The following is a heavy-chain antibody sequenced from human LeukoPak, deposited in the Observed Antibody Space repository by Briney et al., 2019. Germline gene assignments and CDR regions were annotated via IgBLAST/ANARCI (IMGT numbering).Heavy chain of an antibody. CDR3: ARGEKVATMIVTGY. Sequence: GASVKVSCKASGYTFTAYYMHWVRQAPGQGLEWMGWINSNSGGTNFAQKFQGRVTMTRDTSISIAYMELSSLRSDDTAVYYCARGEKVATMIVTGYWGQGTLVTVSS. CDR1: GYTFTAYY. CDR2: INSNSGGT. D-gene: IGHD3-22*01. J-gene: IGHJ4*02. V-gene: IGHV1-2*02.